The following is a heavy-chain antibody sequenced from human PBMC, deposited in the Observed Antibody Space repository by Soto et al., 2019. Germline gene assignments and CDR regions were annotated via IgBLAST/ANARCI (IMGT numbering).Heavy chain of an antibody. Sequence: SETLSLTCAVSGGSISSGGYSWSWIRQPPGKGLEWIGYIYQNGNTYYNPSLKSRVTISVDRSKNQFSLMLSSVTASDTAVYYCARDPPPPDYWGQGTLVTVSS. J-gene: IGHJ4*02. CDR3: ARDPPPPDY. V-gene: IGHV4-30-2*01. CDR1: GGSISSGGYS. CDR2: IYQNGNT.